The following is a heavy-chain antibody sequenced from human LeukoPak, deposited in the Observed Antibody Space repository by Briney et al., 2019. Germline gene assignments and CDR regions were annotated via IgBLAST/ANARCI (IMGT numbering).Heavy chain of an antibody. Sequence: GGSLRLSCAASGFTFSSYSMNWVRQAPGKGLELVSSISSSSSYIYYADSVKGRFTISRDNAKNSLYLQMNSLRAEDTAVYYCARRVGGTYYYDSSGYYHDYWGQGTLVTVSS. J-gene: IGHJ4*02. CDR1: GFTFSSYS. V-gene: IGHV3-21*01. D-gene: IGHD3-22*01. CDR3: ARRVGGTYYYDSSGYYHDY. CDR2: ISSSSSYI.